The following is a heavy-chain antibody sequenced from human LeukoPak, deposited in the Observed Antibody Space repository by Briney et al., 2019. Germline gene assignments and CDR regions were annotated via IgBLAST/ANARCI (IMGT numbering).Heavy chain of an antibody. CDR2: ISYDGSNK. V-gene: IGHV3-30*18. CDR3: AKAPRRGYFYYGMDV. J-gene: IGHJ6*02. CDR1: GFTFSSYG. Sequence: GGSLRLSCAAPGFTFSSYGMHWVRQAPGKGLEWVAVISYDGSNKYYADSVKGRFTISRDNSKNTLYLQMNSLRAEDTAVYYCAKAPRRGYFYYGMDVWGQGTTVTVSS.